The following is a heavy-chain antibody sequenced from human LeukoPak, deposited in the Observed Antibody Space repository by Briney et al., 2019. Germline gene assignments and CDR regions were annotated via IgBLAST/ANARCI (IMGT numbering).Heavy chain of an antibody. V-gene: IGHV3-11*05. Sequence: GRSLRLSCAASGFTFSDFYINWIRQAPGKGPEWVSFISSSSSYTNYADSVKGRFTISRDNAKNSLYLQMNSLRAEDTAVYYCARALLVSGGYSGSDYWGQGTLVTVSS. J-gene: IGHJ4*02. CDR2: ISSSSSYT. D-gene: IGHD1-26*01. CDR3: ARALLVSGGYSGSDY. CDR1: GFTFSDFY.